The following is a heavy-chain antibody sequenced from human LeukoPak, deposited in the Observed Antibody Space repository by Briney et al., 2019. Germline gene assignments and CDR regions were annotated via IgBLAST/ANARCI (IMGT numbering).Heavy chain of an antibody. CDR3: ARGRGGYSKGYYYYMDV. V-gene: IGHV3-13*01. D-gene: IGHD2-21*01. J-gene: IGHJ6*03. Sequence: PGGSLRLSCAASGFTFSSYDMHWVRQATGKGLEWVSAIGTAGDTYYPGSVKGRFTISRENAKNSLYLQMNSLRAGDTAVYYCARGRGGYSKGYYYYMDVWGKGTTVTISS. CDR1: GFTFSSYD. CDR2: IGTAGDT.